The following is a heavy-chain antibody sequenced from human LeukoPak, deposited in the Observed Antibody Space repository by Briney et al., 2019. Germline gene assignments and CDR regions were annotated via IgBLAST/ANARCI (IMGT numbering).Heavy chain of an antibody. CDR1: GFILSSYD. CDR2: ISSGGAYT. V-gene: IGHV3-21*01. Sequence: GGSLRLSCTGSGFILSSYDVFWVPQARGKGLEGVSPISSGGAYTYYADSVKGRFPITQYNDLNSVSLQLTGLRAEDTAIYYSARDPEVRDYYFYMDVWGKGTTVTVSS. J-gene: IGHJ6*03. D-gene: IGHD3-10*01. CDR3: ARDPEVRDYYFYMDV.